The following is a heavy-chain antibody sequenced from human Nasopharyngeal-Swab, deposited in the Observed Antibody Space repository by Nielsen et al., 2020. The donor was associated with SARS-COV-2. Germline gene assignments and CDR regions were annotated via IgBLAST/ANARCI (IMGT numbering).Heavy chain of an antibody. Sequence: SETLSLTCAVYGGSFSGYYWSWIRQPPGKGLEWIGEINHSGSTNYNPSLKSRVTISVDTSKNQFSLKLSSVTGADTAVYYCARGEDSSSSTHSIRYYYYGMDVWGQGTTVTVSS. CDR3: ARGEDSSSSTHSIRYYYYGMDV. D-gene: IGHD6-6*01. J-gene: IGHJ6*02. V-gene: IGHV4-34*01. CDR2: INHSGST. CDR1: GGSFSGYY.